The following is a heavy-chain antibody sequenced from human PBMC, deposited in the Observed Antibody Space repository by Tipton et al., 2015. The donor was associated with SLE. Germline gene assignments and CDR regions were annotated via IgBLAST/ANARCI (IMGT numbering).Heavy chain of an antibody. V-gene: IGHV4-39*07. Sequence: TLSLTCTVSGGSISSSSYYWGWIRKPPGKGLEWIGSIYYSGSTYYNPSLKSRVTISVDTSKNQFSLKLSSVTAEDTAVYYCTRSRSNDYYYYGIDVWGQGTTVTVSS. CDR2: IYYSGST. D-gene: IGHD4/OR15-4a*01. CDR1: GGSISSSSYY. J-gene: IGHJ6*02. CDR3: TRSRSNDYYYYGIDV.